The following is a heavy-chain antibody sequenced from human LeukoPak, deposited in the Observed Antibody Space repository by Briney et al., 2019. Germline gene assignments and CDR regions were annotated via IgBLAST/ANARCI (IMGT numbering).Heavy chain of an antibody. CDR2: IYTSGST. J-gene: IGHJ4*02. CDR1: GGSISSYY. CDR3: ARRGRGSSGFDY. Sequence: PETLSLTCTVSGGSISSYYWSWIRQPPGKGLEWIGYIYTSGSTNYNPSLKSRVTISVDTSKNQFSLKLSSVTAADTAVYYCARRGRGSSGFDYRGQGTLVTVSS. V-gene: IGHV4-4*09. D-gene: IGHD6-6*01.